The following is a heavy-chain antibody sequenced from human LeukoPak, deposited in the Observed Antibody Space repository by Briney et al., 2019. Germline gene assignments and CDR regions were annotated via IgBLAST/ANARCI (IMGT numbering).Heavy chain of an antibody. V-gene: IGHV4-34*01. CDR3: ARTKKENYYGSGSYYRYNWFDP. CDR1: GGSFSGYY. J-gene: IGHJ5*02. D-gene: IGHD3-10*01. Sequence: PSETLSLTRAVYGGSFSGYYWSWIRQPPGKGLEWIGEINHSGSTNYNPSLKSRVTISVDTSKNQFSLKLSSVTAADTAVYYCARTKKENYYGSGSYYRYNWFDPWGQGTLVTVSS. CDR2: INHSGST.